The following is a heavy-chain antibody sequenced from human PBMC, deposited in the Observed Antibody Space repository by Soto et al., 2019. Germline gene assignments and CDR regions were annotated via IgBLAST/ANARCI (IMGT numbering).Heavy chain of an antibody. CDR2: IKQDGSEK. D-gene: IGHD1-26*01. J-gene: IGHJ6*02. CDR1: GFTVSSDW. Sequence: GGSLRLSCAAAGFTVSSDWMSWVREAPGNGLEWVANIKQDGSEKYYVDSVKGRFTISRDNAKNSLYLQMNSLRAEDTAVYYCARGWELLFIQRYGMDVWGQGTTVTVSS. V-gene: IGHV3-7*03. CDR3: ARGWELLFIQRYGMDV.